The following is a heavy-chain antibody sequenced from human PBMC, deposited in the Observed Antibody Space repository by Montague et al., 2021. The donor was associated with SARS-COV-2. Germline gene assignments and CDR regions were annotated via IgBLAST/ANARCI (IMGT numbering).Heavy chain of an antibody. J-gene: IGHJ2*01. V-gene: IGHV6-1*01. CDR1: GDSVSSNIAT. CDR3: ARAYCGGDCCFYWYFDL. D-gene: IGHD2-21*02. Sequence: CAISGDSVSSNIATWNWIRQSPSRGLEWLGRTYYRSKWYNDYAVSVKSRVIINPDTSNNRISLQLNSVTPEDTAVYYCARAYCGGDCCFYWYFDLWGRGTLSLSPQ. CDR2: TYYRSKWYN.